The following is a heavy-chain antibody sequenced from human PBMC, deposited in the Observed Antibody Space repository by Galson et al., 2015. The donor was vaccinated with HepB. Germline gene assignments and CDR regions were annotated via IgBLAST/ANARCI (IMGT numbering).Heavy chain of an antibody. V-gene: IGHV1-69*04. Sequence: SCKASGGTFSSYAISWVRQAPGQGLEWMGRIIPILGIANYAQKFQGRVTITADKSTSTAYMELSSLRSEDTAVYYCASDPGITGTTRSLGYWGQGTLVTVSS. CDR3: ASDPGITGTTRSLGY. CDR1: GGTFSSYA. D-gene: IGHD1-7*01. CDR2: IIPILGIA. J-gene: IGHJ4*02.